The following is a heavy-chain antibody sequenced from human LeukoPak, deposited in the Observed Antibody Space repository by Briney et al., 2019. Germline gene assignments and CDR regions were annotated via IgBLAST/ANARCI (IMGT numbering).Heavy chain of an antibody. J-gene: IGHJ6*02. D-gene: IGHD6-19*01. Sequence: ASVKVSCKASGYTLTSYGISWVRQAPGQGLEWMGWISAYNGNTNYAQKLQGRVTMTTDTSTSTAYMELRSLRSDDTAVYYCARDKDSSGWSYYYYYGMDVWGQGTTVTVSS. CDR2: ISAYNGNT. CDR1: GYTLTSYG. V-gene: IGHV1-18*01. CDR3: ARDKDSSGWSYYYYYGMDV.